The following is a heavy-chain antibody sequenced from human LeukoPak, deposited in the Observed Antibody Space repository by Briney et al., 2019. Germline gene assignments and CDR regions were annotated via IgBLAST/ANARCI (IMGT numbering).Heavy chain of an antibody. CDR1: GGSISSSSYY. V-gene: IGHV4-39*01. J-gene: IGHJ3*02. Sequence: SETLSLTCTVSGGSISSSSYYWAWLRQPPGKGLEWIGSIYYDGSTYYIPSLKSRVTISSDTSKNQFSLKVTSVTAADTAVYFCGRIPRGNGYNKPLGIWGQGTMVTVSS. CDR3: GRIPRGNGYNKPLGI. CDR2: IYYDGST. D-gene: IGHD5-24*01.